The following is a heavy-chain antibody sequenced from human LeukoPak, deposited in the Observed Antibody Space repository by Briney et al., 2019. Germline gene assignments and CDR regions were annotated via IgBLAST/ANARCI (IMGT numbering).Heavy chain of an antibody. CDR1: GYTFTSYG. J-gene: IGHJ6*02. CDR3: ARSDYVDYYGMDV. CDR2: ISGYNGNT. D-gene: IGHD4-17*01. V-gene: IGHV1-18*01. Sequence: ASVKVSCKASGYTFTSYGISWVRQAPGQALEWMGWISGYNGNTNYAQKLQGRVTMTTDTSTSTAYMELRSLRSDDTAVYYCARSDYVDYYGMDVWGQGTTVTVSS.